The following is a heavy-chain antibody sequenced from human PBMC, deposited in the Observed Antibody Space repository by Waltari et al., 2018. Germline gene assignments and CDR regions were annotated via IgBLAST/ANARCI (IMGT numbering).Heavy chain of an antibody. Sequence: GQLEESGGSVVQPGGSLRLPCAASGFTLGELAMSGVGKAPGQGLGLVSLITGEAIAKYYGEAVKGRFTISRDNSRNTLYLQMNSLRPEDTGFYFCAKDRGNRGVVPFDTWGKGTLVIVSS. D-gene: IGHD3-10*01. CDR2: ITGEAIAK. J-gene: IGHJ4*02. V-gene: IGHV3-43*02. CDR3: AKDRGNRGVVPFDT. CDR1: GFTLGELA.